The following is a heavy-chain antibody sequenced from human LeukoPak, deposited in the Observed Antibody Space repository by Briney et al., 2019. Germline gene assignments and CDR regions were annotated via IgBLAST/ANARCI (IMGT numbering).Heavy chain of an antibody. J-gene: IGHJ3*02. D-gene: IGHD1-14*01. V-gene: IGHV3-53*04. CDR3: ARAGPYDAFDI. Sequence: PGGSLRLSCAASGFSVNSNYMSWVRQAPGKGLEWVLVIYSGGSTYYADSVKGRFTISRRISKNTLYLQMNSLRAEDTAVYYCARAGPYDAFDIWGQGTMVTVSS. CDR1: GFSVNSNY. CDR2: IYSGGST.